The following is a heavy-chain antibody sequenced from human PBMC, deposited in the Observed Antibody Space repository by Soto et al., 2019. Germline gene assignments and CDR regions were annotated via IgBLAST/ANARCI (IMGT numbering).Heavy chain of an antibody. CDR1: GFTFSSYA. Sequence: QVQLVESGGGVVQPGRSLRLSCAASGFTFSSYAMHWVRQAPGKGLEWVAVISYDGSNKYYADSVKGRFTISRDNSKNTVYLQMNSLRAEDTAVYYCARGYLHYYDSSGYYFGGAFDIWGQGTMVTVSS. J-gene: IGHJ3*02. D-gene: IGHD3-22*01. CDR3: ARGYLHYYDSSGYYFGGAFDI. V-gene: IGHV3-30-3*01. CDR2: ISYDGSNK.